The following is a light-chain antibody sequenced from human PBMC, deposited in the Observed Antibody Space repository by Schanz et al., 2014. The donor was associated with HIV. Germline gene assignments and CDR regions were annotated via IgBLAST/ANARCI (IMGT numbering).Light chain of an antibody. V-gene: IGLV2-23*02. Sequence: QSALTQPASVSGSPGQSITISCTGTSSDVGSYNLVSWYQQHPGKAPKLLLYDVSIRVRPSGVSNRFSGSKSGNTASLTISGLQADDEADYFCCSYAGTSYFVFGPGTKLTVL. CDR1: SSDVGSYNL. CDR3: CSYAGTSYFV. CDR2: DVS. J-gene: IGLJ1*01.